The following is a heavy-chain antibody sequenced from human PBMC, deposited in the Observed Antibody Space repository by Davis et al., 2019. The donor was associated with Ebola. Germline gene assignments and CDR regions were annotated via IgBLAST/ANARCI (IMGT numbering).Heavy chain of an antibody. CDR2: IYSGGST. CDR3: ARGTDIVLMVYASTIDY. Sequence: GESLKISCAASGFTVSSNYMSWVRQAPGKGLEWVSIIYSGGSTYYADSVKGRFTISRDNSKNSLFLQMSSLRAEDTAVYYCARGTDIVLMVYASTIDYWGQGTLVTVSS. J-gene: IGHJ4*02. D-gene: IGHD2-8*01. V-gene: IGHV3-66*01. CDR1: GFTVSSNY.